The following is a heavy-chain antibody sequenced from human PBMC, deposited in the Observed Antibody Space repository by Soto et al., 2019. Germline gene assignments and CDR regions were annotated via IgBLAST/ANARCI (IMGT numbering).Heavy chain of an antibody. CDR1: GFTFSSYG. CDR2: ISYDGSNK. Sequence: QVQLVESGGGVVQPGRSLRLSCAASGFTFSSYGMHWVRQAPGKGLEWVAVISYDGSNKYYADSVKGRFTISRDNSKNTLYLQMNSLRAEDTAVYYCAKQADLCYYMDVWGKGTTVTVSS. CDR3: AKQADLCYYMDV. V-gene: IGHV3-30*18. J-gene: IGHJ6*03.